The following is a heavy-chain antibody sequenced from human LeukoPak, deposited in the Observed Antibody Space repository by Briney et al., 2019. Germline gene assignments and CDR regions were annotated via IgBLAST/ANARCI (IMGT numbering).Heavy chain of an antibody. CDR2: ISAYNGNT. Sequence: ASVQVSCKASGYTFTSYGISWVRQAPGQGLEWMGWISAYNGNTNYAQKLQGRVTMTTDTSTSTAYMELRSLRSDDTAVYYCARDRSVVVPENWFDPWGQGTLVTVSS. J-gene: IGHJ5*02. V-gene: IGHV1-18*01. D-gene: IGHD2-2*01. CDR3: ARDRSVVVPENWFDP. CDR1: GYTFTSYG.